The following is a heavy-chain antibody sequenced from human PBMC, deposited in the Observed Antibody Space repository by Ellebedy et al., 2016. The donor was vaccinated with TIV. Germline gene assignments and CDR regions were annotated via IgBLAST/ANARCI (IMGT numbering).Heavy chain of an antibody. CDR2: IKQDGSEK. CDR3: ARHPLWFGELFLDY. J-gene: IGHJ4*02. CDR1: GFTFSSYW. Sequence: GESLKISCAASGFTFSSYWMSWVRQAPGKGLEWVANIKQDGSEKYYVDSVKGRFTISRDNAKNSLYLQMNSLRAEDTAVYYCARHPLWFGELFLDYWGQGTLVTVSS. V-gene: IGHV3-7*01. D-gene: IGHD3-10*01.